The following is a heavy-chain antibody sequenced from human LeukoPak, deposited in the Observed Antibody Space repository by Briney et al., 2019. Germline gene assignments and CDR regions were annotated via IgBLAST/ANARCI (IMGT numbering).Heavy chain of an antibody. CDR3: ARSSIAARPYYYYYYMDV. V-gene: IGHV4-34*01. CDR1: GGSFSGYY. CDR2: INHSGST. J-gene: IGHJ6*03. Sequence: SETLSLTCAVYGGSFSGYYWSWIRQPPGKGLEWIGEINHSGSTNYNPSLKSRVTISVDTSKNQFSLKLSSVTAADTAVYYCARSSIAARPYYYYYYMDVWGKGTTVTVSS. D-gene: IGHD6-6*01.